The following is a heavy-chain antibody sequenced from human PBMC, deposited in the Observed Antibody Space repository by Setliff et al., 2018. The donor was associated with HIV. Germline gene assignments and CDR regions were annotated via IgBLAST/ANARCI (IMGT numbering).Heavy chain of an antibody. CDR1: GFIFSDYA. J-gene: IGHJ4*02. Sequence: PGGSLRLSCAASGFIFSDYAMHWVRQAPGKGLEWVSYISSSSSTIYYADSVKGRFTISRDNAKNSLYLQMNSLRAEDTAVYYCARASSYYYDSSGYSSYFDYWGQGTLVTVSS. V-gene: IGHV3-48*04. CDR2: ISSSSSTI. D-gene: IGHD3-22*01. CDR3: ARASSYYYDSSGYSSYFDY.